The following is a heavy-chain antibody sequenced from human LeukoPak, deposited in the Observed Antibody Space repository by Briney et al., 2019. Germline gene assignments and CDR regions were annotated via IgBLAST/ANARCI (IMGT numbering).Heavy chain of an antibody. Sequence: PGGSLRLSCAASGFTVSSNYMSWVRHAPGKGLEWVSVIYSGGSTYYADSVKGRFTISRDNSKNTLYLQMNSLRAEDTAVYYCARVGRYCSGGSCSQYYYYYGMDVWGQGTTVTVSS. CDR1: GFTVSSNY. CDR2: IYSGGST. D-gene: IGHD2-15*01. V-gene: IGHV3-53*01. CDR3: ARVGRYCSGGSCSQYYYYYGMDV. J-gene: IGHJ6*02.